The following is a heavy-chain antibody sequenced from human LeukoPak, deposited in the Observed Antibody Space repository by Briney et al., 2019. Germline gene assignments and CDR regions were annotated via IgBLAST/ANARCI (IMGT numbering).Heavy chain of an antibody. J-gene: IGHJ6*02. V-gene: IGHV4-34*01. CDR2: INHSGST. D-gene: IGHD3-10*01. Sequence: SETLSLTCAVYGGSFSGYYWSWIRRPPGKGLEWIGEINHSGSTNYNPSLKSRVTISVDTSKNQFSLELSSVTAADTAVYYCARGVPHYYGSGSYYKYYYYYYYGMDVWGQGTTVTVSS. CDR1: GGSFSGYY. CDR3: ARGVPHYYGSGSYYKYYYYYYYGMDV.